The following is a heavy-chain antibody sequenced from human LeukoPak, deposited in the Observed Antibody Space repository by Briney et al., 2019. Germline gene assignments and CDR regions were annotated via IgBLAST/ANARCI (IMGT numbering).Heavy chain of an antibody. D-gene: IGHD6-6*01. CDR1: GFTFSDYF. CDR2: ISGSSSTI. J-gene: IGHJ6*03. Sequence: GGSLRLSCAASGFTFSDYFMSWIRQAPGKGLEWISFISGSSSTIYYADSVKGRFTISRDNAKNSLFLQMDSLRTEDTAVYYCARVRRSSSSIYYYYYYMDVWGKGTTVTVSS. V-gene: IGHV3-11*01. CDR3: ARVRRSSSSIYYYYYYMDV.